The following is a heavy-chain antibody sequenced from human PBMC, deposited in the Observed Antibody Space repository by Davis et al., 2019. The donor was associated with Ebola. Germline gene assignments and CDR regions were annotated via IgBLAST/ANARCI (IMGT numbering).Heavy chain of an antibody. CDR2: INHSGST. V-gene: IGHV4-34*01. Sequence: MPSETLSLTCAVYGGSFSGYYWSWIRQPPGKGLEWIGEINHSGSTNYNPSLKSRVTISVDTSKNQFSLKLSSVTAADTAVYYCARDQQWLALGWFDPWGQGTLVTVSS. CDR3: ARDQQWLALGWFDP. J-gene: IGHJ5*02. CDR1: GGSFSGYY. D-gene: IGHD6-19*01.